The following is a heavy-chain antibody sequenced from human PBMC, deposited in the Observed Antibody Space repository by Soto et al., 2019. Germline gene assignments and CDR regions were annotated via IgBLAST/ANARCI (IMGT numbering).Heavy chain of an antibody. Sequence: QVQLQESGPGLVKPSQTLSLTCTVSGGSISSGGYYWSWIRKHPGKGLEWIGYIYYSGSTYYNPSLKSRVTISVDTSKNQFSLKLSSVTAADTAVYYCATRLYYYYYMDVWGKGTTVTVSS. CDR2: IYYSGST. J-gene: IGHJ6*03. CDR3: ATRLYYYYYMDV. CDR1: GGSISSGGYY. V-gene: IGHV4-31*03.